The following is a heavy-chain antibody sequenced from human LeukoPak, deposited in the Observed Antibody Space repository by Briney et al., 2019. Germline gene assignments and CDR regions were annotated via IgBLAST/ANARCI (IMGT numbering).Heavy chain of an antibody. Sequence: QPGGSLRLSCAASGFTVSSNYMSWVRQAPGKGLEWVSGISGGGYSSYHAESVKGRFTISRDNSKNTLYLQMNSLRVEDTAVYYCTRDRFPALEWQFGPIDDWGQGILVVVAS. CDR2: ISGGGYSS. CDR1: GFTVSSNY. V-gene: IGHV3-23*01. CDR3: TRDRFPALEWQFGPIDD. J-gene: IGHJ4*02. D-gene: IGHD3-3*01.